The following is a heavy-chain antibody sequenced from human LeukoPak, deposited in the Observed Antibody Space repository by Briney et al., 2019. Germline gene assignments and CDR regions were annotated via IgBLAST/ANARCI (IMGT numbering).Heavy chain of an antibody. CDR1: GGSFSGYY. CDR2: INHSGST. D-gene: IGHD3-10*01. V-gene: IGHV4-34*01. J-gene: IGHJ6*02. Sequence: PSETLSLTCAVYGGSFSGYYWSWIRQPPGKGLEWIGEINHSGSTNYNPSLKSRVTISVDTSKNQFSLKLSSVTAADTAVYYCARVGYGSGSYPSFGVDVWGQGTTVTVSS. CDR3: ARVGYGSGSYPSFGVDV.